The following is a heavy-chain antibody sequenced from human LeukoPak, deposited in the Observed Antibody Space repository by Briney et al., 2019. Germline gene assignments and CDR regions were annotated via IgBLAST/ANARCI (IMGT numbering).Heavy chain of an antibody. D-gene: IGHD3-22*01. CDR2: IYYSGST. CDR1: GGSISSYY. J-gene: IGHJ3*02. V-gene: IGHV4-59*08. CDR3: ARSFNYYDSSGYSDAFDI. Sequence: SETLSLTCTVSGGSISSYYWSWIRQPPGKGLEWIGYIYYSGSTNYNPSLKSRVTISVDTFKNQFSLKLSSVTAADTAVYYCARSFNYYDSSGYSDAFDIWGQGTMVTVSS.